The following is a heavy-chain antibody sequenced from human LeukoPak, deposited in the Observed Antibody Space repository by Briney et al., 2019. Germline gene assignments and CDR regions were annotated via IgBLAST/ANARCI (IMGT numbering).Heavy chain of an antibody. CDR2: ISGSGGST. CDR3: AKGSSGWYSEC. V-gene: IGHV3-23*01. D-gene: IGHD6-19*01. CDR1: GFPFSSYA. J-gene: IGHJ4*02. Sequence: GGSLRLYCAASGFPFSSYAMTWVRQAPGKGLEWVSAISGSGGSTYYADSVKGRFTISRDNSKNTLYLQMNSLRAEDTAVYYCAKGSSGWYSECWGQGRLVIVCS.